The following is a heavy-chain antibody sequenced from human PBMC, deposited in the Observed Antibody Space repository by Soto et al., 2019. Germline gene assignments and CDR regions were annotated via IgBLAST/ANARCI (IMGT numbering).Heavy chain of an antibody. D-gene: IGHD3-3*01. CDR2: IYYSGST. J-gene: IGHJ5*02. CDR3: ARIAYDFWSGQRWFDP. V-gene: IGHV4-30-4*01. Sequence: SETLSLTCTVSGGSISSGDYYWSWIRQPPGKGLEYIGYIYYSGSTSYNPSLKSRVTISVDRSKNQFSLNLSSVTAADTAVFYCARIAYDFWSGQRWFDPWGQGTLVTVSS. CDR1: GGSISSGDYY.